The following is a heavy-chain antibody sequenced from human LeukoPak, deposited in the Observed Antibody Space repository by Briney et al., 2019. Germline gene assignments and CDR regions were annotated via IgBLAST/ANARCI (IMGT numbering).Heavy chain of an antibody. CDR3: ARRGSSGHYMDV. Sequence: SETLSLTCTVSGGSISSSSYNWGWIRQPPGKGLEWIGNIHYSGSTYYNPSLESRVTISVDTSKNQFSLKLNSVTVADTAVYYCARRGSSGHYMDVWGKGTTVTVSS. J-gene: IGHJ6*03. D-gene: IGHD6-19*01. V-gene: IGHV4-39*01. CDR2: IHYSGST. CDR1: GGSISSSSYN.